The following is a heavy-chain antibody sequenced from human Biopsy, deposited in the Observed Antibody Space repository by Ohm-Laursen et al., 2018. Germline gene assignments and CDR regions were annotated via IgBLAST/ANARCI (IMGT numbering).Heavy chain of an antibody. V-gene: IGHV3-11*01. D-gene: IGHD2-15*01. CDR3: ARARDDFVVVPAAFFDF. Sequence: SPRLSCAASGFSFSDYHMRWIRQAPGRGLEWVSYISGGGTIYYGDSMKGRVTISRDNAKNSLYLQMHSLRAEDTAVYFCARARDDFVVVPAAFFDFWGQGTLVTVSS. CDR2: ISGGGTI. CDR1: GFSFSDYH. J-gene: IGHJ4*02.